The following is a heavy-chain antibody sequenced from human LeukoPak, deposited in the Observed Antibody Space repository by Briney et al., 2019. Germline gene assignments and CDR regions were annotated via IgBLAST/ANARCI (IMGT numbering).Heavy chain of an antibody. J-gene: IGHJ4*02. Sequence: ASVKVSCKASGYTFTGYYMHWVRQAPGQGLEWMGWINPNRGGTNYAQKFQGRVTMTRDTSISTAYMELSRLRSDDTAVYYCARDLLTMVRGVTNYWGQGTLVTVSS. D-gene: IGHD3-10*01. CDR1: GYTFTGYY. V-gene: IGHV1-2*02. CDR2: INPNRGGT. CDR3: ARDLLTMVRGVTNY.